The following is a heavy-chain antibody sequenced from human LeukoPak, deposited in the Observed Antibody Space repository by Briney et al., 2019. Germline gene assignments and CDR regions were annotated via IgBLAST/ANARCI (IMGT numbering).Heavy chain of an antibody. Sequence: GGSLRLSCATSGFSFNSYGMHWVRQAPGKGLEWVAVISYDGSLKYYADSVKGRFTISRDNSKKTLYLHMNSLRAEDTVVYYFARGLWGGGSGSYYPTLDYWGRGTLVTVSS. J-gene: IGHJ4*02. V-gene: IGHV3-33*01. D-gene: IGHD3-10*01. CDR1: GFSFNSYG. CDR3: ARGLWGGGSGSYYPTLDY. CDR2: ISYDGSLK.